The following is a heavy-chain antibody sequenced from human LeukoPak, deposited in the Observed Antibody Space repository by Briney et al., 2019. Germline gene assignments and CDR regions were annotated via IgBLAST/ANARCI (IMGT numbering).Heavy chain of an antibody. D-gene: IGHD4-17*01. Sequence: SETLSLTCTVSGGSISSSSYYWGWIRRPPGKGLEWIGSIYYSGSTYYNPSLKSRVTISVDTSKNQFSLKLSSVTAADTAVYYCARSTVTVFDYWGQGTLVTVSS. V-gene: IGHV4-39*07. CDR1: GGSISSSSYY. CDR3: ARSTVTVFDY. J-gene: IGHJ4*02. CDR2: IYYSGST.